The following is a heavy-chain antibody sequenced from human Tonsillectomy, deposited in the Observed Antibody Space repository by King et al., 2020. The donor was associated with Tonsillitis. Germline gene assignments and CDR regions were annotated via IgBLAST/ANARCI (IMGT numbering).Heavy chain of an antibody. V-gene: IGHV3-74*01. Sequence: VQLVESGGGLVQPGGSLRLSCAASGFIFSSYWMHWVRQVPGKGLVWVSRINSDGSSTSYADSVKGRFTTSRDNAKNTLYLQMNSLRVEDTAVYYCARGEGFEADYWGQGTLVTVSS. CDR3: ARGEGFEADY. D-gene: IGHD1-26*01. CDR2: INSDGSST. CDR1: GFIFSSYW. J-gene: IGHJ4*02.